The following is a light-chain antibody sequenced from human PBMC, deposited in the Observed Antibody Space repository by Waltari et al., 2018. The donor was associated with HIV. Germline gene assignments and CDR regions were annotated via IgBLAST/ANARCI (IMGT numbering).Light chain of an antibody. V-gene: IGLV1-44*01. CDR3: ATWDDTPTGHVL. J-gene: IGLJ2*01. CDR1: TSNLGPNV. Sequence: QSVLPPPPSVSGTPGQMVTISCSGTTSNLGPNVITWYQQVPGTATKLLISSNNQRPSGVPDRFSGFKSGTSASLAINGLQSEDEADYYCATWDDTPTGHVLFGGGTKVTVL. CDR2: SNN.